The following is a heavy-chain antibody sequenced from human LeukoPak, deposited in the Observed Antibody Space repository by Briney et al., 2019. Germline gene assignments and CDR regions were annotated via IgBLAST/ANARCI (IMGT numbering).Heavy chain of an antibody. J-gene: IGHJ4*02. Sequence: GGSLRLSCAASGFTFRSYAMSWVRQAPGKRLEWVSAISGSGGSTYYADSVKGRFTISRDNSKNTLYLQMNSLRAEDTAVYYCAKYSVQLWDNFDYWGQGTLVTVSS. CDR1: GFTFRSYA. D-gene: IGHD5-18*01. CDR3: AKYSVQLWDNFDY. CDR2: ISGSGGST. V-gene: IGHV3-23*01.